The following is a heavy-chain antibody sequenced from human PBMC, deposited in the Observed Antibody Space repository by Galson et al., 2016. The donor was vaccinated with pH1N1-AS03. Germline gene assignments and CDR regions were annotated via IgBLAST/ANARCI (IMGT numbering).Heavy chain of an antibody. CDR1: GFTFSNAW. D-gene: IGHD1-1*01. V-gene: IGHV3-15*07. J-gene: IGHJ4*02. CDR3: TTRPSDSYWNTYWHYFDY. CDR2: IKSKTDGGAA. Sequence: SLRLSCAASGFTFSNAWMNWVRQAPGRGLEWVGRIKSKTDGGAADYDAPVKGRFTISRDDSKSTLYLQMNSLKPEDTAMYYCTTRPSDSYWNTYWHYFDYWGQGILVTVSS.